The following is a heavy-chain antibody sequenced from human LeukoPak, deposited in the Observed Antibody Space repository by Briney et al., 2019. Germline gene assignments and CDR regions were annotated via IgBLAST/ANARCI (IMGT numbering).Heavy chain of an antibody. Sequence: PGGSLRLSCAASGFRFTAFRMSWVRQAPGKGPEWVANINQESTETYYVDSVRGRFTISRDNAKNSLYLQMNSLRAEDTAVYYCARDWNYYSCWGQGTLVTVSS. CDR2: INQESTET. CDR3: ARDWNYYSC. J-gene: IGHJ4*02. D-gene: IGHD1-1*01. V-gene: IGHV3-7*01. CDR1: GFRFTAFR.